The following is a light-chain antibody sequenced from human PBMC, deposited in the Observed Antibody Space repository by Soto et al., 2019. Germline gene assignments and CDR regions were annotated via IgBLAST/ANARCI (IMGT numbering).Light chain of an antibody. CDR2: GAS. CDR1: QSIGGY. Sequence: DIQMVQSPSSLSASVGDRVTLTCRTSQSIGGYLNWYQQRPGQAPRLLIFGASSLHNGVTSRFSGSGSGTEFILTINSLPPEDCAIYFCQQSYTIPFTFGPGTKVDIK. CDR3: QQSYTIPFT. V-gene: IGKV1-39*01. J-gene: IGKJ3*01.